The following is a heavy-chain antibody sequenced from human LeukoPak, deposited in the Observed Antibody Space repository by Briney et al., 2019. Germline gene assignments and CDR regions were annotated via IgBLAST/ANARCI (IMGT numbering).Heavy chain of an antibody. CDR1: GFIFSSYA. V-gene: IGHV3-23*01. J-gene: IGHJ4*02. CDR2: ISGSGGST. CDR3: AKDGSWSCTD. D-gene: IGHD2-8*02. Sequence: GGSLRLSCAASGFIFSSYAMSWVRQAPGKGLEWVSTISGSGGSTYYADSVKGRFTISRDNSKRTLYLQMNNLRADDTAVYYCAKDGSWSCTDWGQGALVTVSS.